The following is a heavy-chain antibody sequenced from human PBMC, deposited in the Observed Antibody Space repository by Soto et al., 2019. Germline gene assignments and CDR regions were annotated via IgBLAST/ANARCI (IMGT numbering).Heavy chain of an antibody. Sequence: QVQQVESGGGVVQPGSSLRLSCAASGFTFSTYGLHWVRQAPGKGLERLAVIWYDGSNKYYADSVKGRFTISRDNSKNTLYLELNSLRAEDTAVYYCARAVGPYDYWGQGTLVTVS. CDR1: GFTFSTYG. CDR3: ARAVGPYDY. CDR2: IWYDGSNK. J-gene: IGHJ4*02. V-gene: IGHV3-33*01.